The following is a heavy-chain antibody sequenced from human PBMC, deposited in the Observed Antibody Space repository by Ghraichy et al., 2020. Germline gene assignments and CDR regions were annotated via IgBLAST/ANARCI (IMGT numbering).Heavy chain of an antibody. CDR2: ISSSSSYI. V-gene: IGHV3-21*01. Sequence: GGSLRLSCAASGFTFSSYSMNWVRQAPGKGLEWVSSISSSSSYIYYADSVKGRFTISRDNAKNSLFLQMNSLRAEDTAVYYCARPSGYSGYDSPVYYFDPWRQGTLVTVSS. CDR3: ARPSGYSGYDSPVYYFDP. J-gene: IGHJ4*02. CDR1: GFTFSSYS. D-gene: IGHD5-12*01.